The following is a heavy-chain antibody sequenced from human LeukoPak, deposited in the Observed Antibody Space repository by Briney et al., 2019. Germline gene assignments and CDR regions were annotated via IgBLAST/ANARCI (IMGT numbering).Heavy chain of an antibody. Sequence: SGGSLRLSCAASGFTFSSYSMNWVRQAPGKGLEWVSYISSSSSTIYYADSVKGRFTISRDNAKNSLYLQMNSLRAEDTAVYYCARGDGIAAFQIDYWGQGTLVTVSS. CDR1: GFTFSSYS. D-gene: IGHD6-13*01. J-gene: IGHJ4*02. CDR2: ISSSSSTI. V-gene: IGHV3-48*01. CDR3: ARGDGIAAFQIDY.